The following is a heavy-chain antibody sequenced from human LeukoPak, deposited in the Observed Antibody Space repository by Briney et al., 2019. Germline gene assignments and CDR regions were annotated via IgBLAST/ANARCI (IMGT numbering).Heavy chain of an antibody. CDR1: GFTVSSNY. V-gene: IGHV3-53*01. CDR3: VKWIGYSGYEEY. Sequence: QSGGSLRLSCAASGFTVSSNYMSWVRQAPGKGLEWVSVIYSGGSTYYADSVKGRFTISRDNSKNTLYLQMNSLRAEDTAVYYCVKWIGYSGYEEYWGQGTLVTVSS. CDR2: IYSGGST. J-gene: IGHJ4*02. D-gene: IGHD5-12*01.